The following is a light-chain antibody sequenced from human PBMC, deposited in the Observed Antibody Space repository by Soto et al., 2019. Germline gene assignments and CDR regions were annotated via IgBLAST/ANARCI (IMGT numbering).Light chain of an antibody. Sequence: DIVLTQSPGTLSLSPGERASLSCRASQSVSSGHLAWYQQKPGQAPRLLIYNAFNRATGIPDRFSGSGSGTEFTLTISSLQSEDFAVYYCQQYNNWPWTFGQGTKVDIK. CDR3: QQYNNWPWT. J-gene: IGKJ1*01. V-gene: IGKV3D-15*01. CDR1: QSVSSGH. CDR2: NAF.